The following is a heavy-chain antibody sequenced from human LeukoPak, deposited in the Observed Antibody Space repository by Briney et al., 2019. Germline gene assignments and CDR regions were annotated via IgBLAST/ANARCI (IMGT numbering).Heavy chain of an antibody. J-gene: IGHJ4*02. CDR2: IIPILGIA. CDR1: GGTFSSYT. CDR3: ARAKANSGGDCQASERLVFGY. Sequence: ASVKVSCKASGGTFSSYTISWVRQAPGQGLEWMGRIIPILGIANYAQKFQGRVTITADTSTSTAYMELSSLRSEDTAVYYCARAKANSGGDCQASERLVFGYWGQGALVTVSS. V-gene: IGHV1-69*02. D-gene: IGHD2-21*02.